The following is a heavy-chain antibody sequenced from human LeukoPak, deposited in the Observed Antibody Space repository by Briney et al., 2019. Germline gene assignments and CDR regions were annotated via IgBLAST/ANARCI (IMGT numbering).Heavy chain of an antibody. D-gene: IGHD6-6*01. J-gene: IGHJ4*02. CDR3: ASHGPNGELAARRDFDY. Sequence: ASVKVSCKASGYTFTGYYMHWVRQAPGQGLEWMGWINPNSGGTNYAQKFQGRVTMTRDTSISTAYMELSRLRSDDTAVYYCASHGPNGELAARRDFDYWGQGTLVTVSS. CDR2: INPNSGGT. V-gene: IGHV1-2*02. CDR1: GYTFTGYY.